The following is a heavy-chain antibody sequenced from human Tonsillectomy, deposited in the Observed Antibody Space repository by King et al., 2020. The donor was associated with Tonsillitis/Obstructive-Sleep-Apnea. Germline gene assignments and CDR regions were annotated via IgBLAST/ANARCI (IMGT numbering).Heavy chain of an antibody. J-gene: IGHJ5*02. D-gene: IGHD2-2*01. V-gene: IGHV3-33*01. Sequence: VQLVESGGGVVQPGRSLRLSCAASGFTFSSYGMHWVRQAPGKGLEWVAVIWYDGSNKYYADSVKGRFTISRDNSKNTLYLQMNSLRAGDTGVYYCARDRVDCSSPSCYAALWFDPWGQGTLVTVSS. CDR1: GFTFSSYG. CDR3: ARDRVDCSSPSCYAALWFDP. CDR2: IWYDGSNK.